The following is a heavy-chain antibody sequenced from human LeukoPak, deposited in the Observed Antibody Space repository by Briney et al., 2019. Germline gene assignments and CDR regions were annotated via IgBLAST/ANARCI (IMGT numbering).Heavy chain of an antibody. CDR2: INGGGDAT. CDR3: ARCTASCYANAFDV. CDR1: GFSFNNNA. D-gene: IGHD2-2*01. V-gene: IGHV3-23*01. J-gene: IGHJ3*01. Sequence: GVPVRLSCAACGFSFNNNAMIWVRQAPGKGLEWVSAINGGGDATEYADSVKGRFNISRDNSKKTLYLQMNSLRPEYTAVYYCARCTASCYANAFDVWGQGTLLTVSS.